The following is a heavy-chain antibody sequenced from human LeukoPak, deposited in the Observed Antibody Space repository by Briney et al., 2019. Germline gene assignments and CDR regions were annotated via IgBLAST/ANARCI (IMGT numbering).Heavy chain of an antibody. CDR3: ARDMTGSSWHALDY. Sequence: GGSLRLSCEASGFSFSTYSMNWVRQAPGKGLEWVSYSTSNSGAIYYADSVKDRFTMSRDNATNSLYLQMNSLIAEDTAVYYCARDMTGSSWHALDYWGQGTLITVSS. J-gene: IGHJ4*02. CDR1: GFSFSTYS. CDR2: STSNSGAI. V-gene: IGHV3-48*01. D-gene: IGHD6-13*01.